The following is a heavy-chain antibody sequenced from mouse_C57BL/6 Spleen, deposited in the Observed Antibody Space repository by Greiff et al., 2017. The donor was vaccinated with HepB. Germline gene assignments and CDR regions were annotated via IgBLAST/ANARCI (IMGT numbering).Heavy chain of an antibody. CDR3: ARDRNYGSSSPLAY. V-gene: IGHV5-4*01. CDR2: ISDGGSYT. Sequence: EVNVVESGGGLVKPGGSLKLSCAASGFTFSSYAMSWVRQIPEKRLEWVATISDGGSYTYYPDNVKGRFTISRDNAKNNLYLQMSHLKSEDTAMYYCARDRNYGSSSPLAYWGQGTLVTVSA. D-gene: IGHD1-1*01. J-gene: IGHJ3*01. CDR1: GFTFSSYA.